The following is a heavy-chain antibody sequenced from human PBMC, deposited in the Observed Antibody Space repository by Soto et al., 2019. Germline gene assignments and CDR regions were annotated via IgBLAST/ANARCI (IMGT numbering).Heavy chain of an antibody. Sequence: QITLKESGPTLVKPTQTLTLTCTFSGFSLSTTGVGVGWIRQPPGKALEWLALIYWDDDKRYNPSLNSRLTITKDHSKNPVVLAMTNMDPVDTATFYCVQSRCGGNCLQSYSSHSYYGLAVWGQGTTVTVSS. CDR1: GFSLSTTGVG. V-gene: IGHV2-5*02. CDR3: VQSRCGGNCLQSYSSHSYYGLAV. J-gene: IGHJ6*02. D-gene: IGHD2-21*02. CDR2: IYWDDDK.